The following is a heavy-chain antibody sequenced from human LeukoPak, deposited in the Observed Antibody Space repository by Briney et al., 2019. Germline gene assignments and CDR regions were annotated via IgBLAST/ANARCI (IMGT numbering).Heavy chain of an antibody. V-gene: IGHV3-30-3*01. D-gene: IGHD1-14*01. Sequence: GGSLRLSCAASGFTFSSYAMHWVRQAQGKGLEWVAVISYDGSNKYYADSVKGRFTISRDNSKNTLYLQMNSLRAEDTAVYYRARETDVSHLDYWGQGTLVSVSS. J-gene: IGHJ4*02. CDR2: ISYDGSNK. CDR1: GFTFSSYA. CDR3: ARETDVSHLDY.